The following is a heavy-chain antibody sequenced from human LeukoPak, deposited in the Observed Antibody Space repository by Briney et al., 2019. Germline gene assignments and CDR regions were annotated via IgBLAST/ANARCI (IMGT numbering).Heavy chain of an antibody. V-gene: IGHV3-9*01. Sequence: PGRSLRLSCAASGFTFDDYAMHWVRQAPGKGLEWVSGISWNSGSIGYADSVKGRFTISRDNAKNTLYLQMNSLRAEDTAVYYCASSNWFDPWGQGTLVTVSS. CDR3: ASSNWFDP. J-gene: IGHJ5*02. CDR2: ISWNSGSI. CDR1: GFTFDDYA.